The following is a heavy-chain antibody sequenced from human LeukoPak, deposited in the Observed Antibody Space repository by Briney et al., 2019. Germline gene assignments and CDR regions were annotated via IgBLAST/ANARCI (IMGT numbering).Heavy chain of an antibody. D-gene: IGHD2-21*01. J-gene: IGHJ4*02. Sequence: GGSLRLSCAASGFTFSSYGMHWVRQAPGKGLEWVAVISYDGSNKYYADSVKGRFTISRDNSKNTLYLQMNSLRAEDTAVYYCARDQGGGDCYAGYWGQGTLVTVSS. CDR1: GFTFSSYG. CDR3: ARDQGGGDCYAGY. V-gene: IGHV3-30*03. CDR2: ISYDGSNK.